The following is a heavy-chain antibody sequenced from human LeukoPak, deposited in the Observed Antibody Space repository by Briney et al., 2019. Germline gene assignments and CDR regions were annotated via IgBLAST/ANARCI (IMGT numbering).Heavy chain of an antibody. CDR1: DDSIKSYF. D-gene: IGHD1-26*01. V-gene: IGHV4-59*01. CDR3: ARDFGMGATSEAAFDI. Sequence: SSETLSLTCTVSDDSIKSYFWTWIRQSPGKGLEWIGYVFYSGSTSYNPSLRSRLTMSVDTSKNQFSLKLSSVTAADTAVYYCARDFGMGATSEAAFDIWGQGTMVTVSS. J-gene: IGHJ3*02. CDR2: VFYSGST.